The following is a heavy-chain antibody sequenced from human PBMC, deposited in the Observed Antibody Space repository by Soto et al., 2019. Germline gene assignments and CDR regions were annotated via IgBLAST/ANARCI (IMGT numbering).Heavy chain of an antibody. CDR3: ARDLWGYCGTDCYPLDV. Sequence: TSETLPLTCTVSGGSISGDYWSWIRQPPGKGLEWIGYMYNTGSTVYNPSFKSRVTISVDTSKNQFSLKLNSVTAADTAVYYCARDLWGYCGTDCYPLDVWGQGTTVTVAS. D-gene: IGHD2-21*02. CDR1: GGSISGDY. V-gene: IGHV4-59*01. CDR2: MYNTGST. J-gene: IGHJ6*02.